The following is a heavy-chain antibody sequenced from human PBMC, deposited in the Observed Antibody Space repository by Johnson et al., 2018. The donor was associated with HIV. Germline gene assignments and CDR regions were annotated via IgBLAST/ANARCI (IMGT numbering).Heavy chain of an antibody. J-gene: IGHJ3*02. CDR2: IRYDGSYK. Sequence: QVQLVESGGGVVQPGGSLRLSCAASGFNFNIYGMHWVRQAPVRGLEWVAFIRYDGSYKNYVDSAKGRFTISRDNSKNTLYRQMNSLSAEDTAVYYCARDQRGGYSYGDAFDIWGQGTLVTVSS. V-gene: IGHV3-30*02. CDR1: GFNFNIYG. CDR3: ARDQRGGYSYGDAFDI. D-gene: IGHD5-18*01.